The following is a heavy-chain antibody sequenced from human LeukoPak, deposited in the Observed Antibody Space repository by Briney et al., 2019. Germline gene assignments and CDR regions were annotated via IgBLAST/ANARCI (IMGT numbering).Heavy chain of an antibody. CDR3: ARDKGTSYLSSFDY. V-gene: IGHV3-23*01. CDR2: IHTTGGKT. J-gene: IGHJ4*02. CDR1: GFTFSSYA. Sequence: PGGSLRLSCAASGFTFSSYAMSWVRQAPGKGLEWVSSIHTTGGKTYYAESVKGRFTISRDNSKNTLYLQMNSLRAADTAVYYCARDKGTSYLSSFDYWGQGTLVTVSS. D-gene: IGHD6-6*01.